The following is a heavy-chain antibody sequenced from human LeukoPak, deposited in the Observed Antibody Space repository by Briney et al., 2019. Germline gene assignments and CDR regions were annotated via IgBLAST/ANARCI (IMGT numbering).Heavy chain of an antibody. CDR1: GFTFSSYS. Sequence: MSGGSLRLSCAASGFTFSSYSMNWVRQAPGKGLEWVSSISSSSSYIYYADSVKGRFTISRDNAKNSLYLQMNSLRAEDTAVYYCARDLVGATLGFDPWGQGTLVTVSS. CDR3: ARDLVGATLGFDP. V-gene: IGHV3-21*01. CDR2: ISSSSSYI. J-gene: IGHJ5*02. D-gene: IGHD1-26*01.